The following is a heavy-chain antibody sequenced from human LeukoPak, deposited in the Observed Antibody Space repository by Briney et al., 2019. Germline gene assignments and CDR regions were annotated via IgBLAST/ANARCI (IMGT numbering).Heavy chain of an antibody. Sequence: RASVKVSCKASGYTFTSYYMHWVRQAPGQGLEWMGIINPSGGSTSYAQKFQGRVTMTRDTSTSTVYMELSSLRSEDTAVYYCAKDSAKKYDDYWGQGTLVTVSS. CDR3: AKDSAKKYDDY. V-gene: IGHV1-46*01. CDR2: INPSGGST. J-gene: IGHJ4*02. D-gene: IGHD2/OR15-2a*01. CDR1: GYTFTSYY.